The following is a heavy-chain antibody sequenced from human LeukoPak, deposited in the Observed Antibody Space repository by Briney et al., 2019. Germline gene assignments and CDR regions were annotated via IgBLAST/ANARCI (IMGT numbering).Heavy chain of an antibody. V-gene: IGHV3-48*04. CDR2: ISSSSSTI. CDR3: ARDRGGSYSAIDY. Sequence: GGSLRLSCAASGFTFSSYSMNWVRQAPGKGLEWVSFISSSSSTIYYADSVKGRFTISRGNAKNSLYLQMNSLRAEDTAVYYCARDRGGSYSAIDYWGQGTQVTVSS. D-gene: IGHD1-26*01. CDR1: GFTFSSYS. J-gene: IGHJ4*02.